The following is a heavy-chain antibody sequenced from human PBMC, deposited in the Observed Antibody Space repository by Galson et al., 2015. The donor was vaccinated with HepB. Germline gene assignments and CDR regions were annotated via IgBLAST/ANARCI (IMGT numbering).Heavy chain of an antibody. CDR3: ARDDIAVAGHGY. D-gene: IGHD6-19*01. V-gene: IGHV3-66*02. CDR1: GFTVSSNY. CDR2: IYSGGST. Sequence: SLRLSCAASGFTVSSNYMSWVRRAPGKGLEWVSVIYSGGSTYYADSVKGRFTISRDNSKNTLYLQMNSLRAEDTAVYYCARDDIAVAGHGYWGQGTLVTVSS. J-gene: IGHJ4*02.